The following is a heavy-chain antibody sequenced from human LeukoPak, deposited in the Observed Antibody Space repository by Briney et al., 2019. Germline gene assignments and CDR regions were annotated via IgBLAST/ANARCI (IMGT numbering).Heavy chain of an antibody. V-gene: IGHV4-34*01. CDR1: GGSFSGYY. J-gene: IGHJ4*02. CDR2: INHSGST. Sequence: SETLSLTCAVYGGSFSGYYWSWIRQPPGNGLEWIGEINHSGSTNYNPSLKSRVTISVDTSKNQFSLKLSSVTAADTAVYYCAILGYAVDYWGQGTLVTVSS. CDR3: AILGYAVDY. D-gene: IGHD2-2*01.